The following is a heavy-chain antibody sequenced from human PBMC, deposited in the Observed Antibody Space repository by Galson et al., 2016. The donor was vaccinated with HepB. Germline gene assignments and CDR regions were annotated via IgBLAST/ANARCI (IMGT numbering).Heavy chain of an antibody. J-gene: IGHJ4*02. CDR3: ARVQTFYDYTWGTSRPRYFDY. CDR2: IYSGGST. V-gene: IGHV3-53*01. CDR1: GFTFKKYW. D-gene: IGHD3-16*02. Sequence: SLRLSCAASGFTFKKYWMSWVRQAPGKGLEWVSLIYSGGSTYYADSVRGRFTISRDISKNTLFLEMPNLRAEDTAVYYCARVQTFYDYTWGTSRPRYFDYWGQGTLVTVSS.